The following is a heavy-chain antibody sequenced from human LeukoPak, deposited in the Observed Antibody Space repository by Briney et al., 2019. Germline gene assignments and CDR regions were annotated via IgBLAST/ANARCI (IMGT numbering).Heavy chain of an antibody. J-gene: IGHJ4*02. V-gene: IGHV1-18*01. CDR3: ARDRDIVGVPAAPADY. CDR2: ISAYNGNT. Sequence: ASVKVSCKASGYTFISYGISWVRQAPGQGLEWMGWISAYNGNTKSARKFQGRVTMTRDTSTSTAYMELRSLRSDDTAMYYCARDRDIVGVPAAPADYWGQGTLVTVSS. CDR1: GYTFISYG. D-gene: IGHD2-2*01.